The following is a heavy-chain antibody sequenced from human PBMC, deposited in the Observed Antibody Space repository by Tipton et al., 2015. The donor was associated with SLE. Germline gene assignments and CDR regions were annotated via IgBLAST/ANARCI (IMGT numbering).Heavy chain of an antibody. CDR2: INPSGGST. CDR3: ARGDRTHDAFDI. CDR1: GYTFTSYY. Sequence: QLVQSGAEVKKPGASVKVSCKASGYTFTSYYMHWVRQAPGQGLEWMGIINPSGGSTRYAQKFQGRVTMTRDTSTSPVYMELSSLRSEDTAVYYCARGDRTHDAFDIWGQGPMVTVSS. V-gene: IGHV1-46*01. J-gene: IGHJ3*02.